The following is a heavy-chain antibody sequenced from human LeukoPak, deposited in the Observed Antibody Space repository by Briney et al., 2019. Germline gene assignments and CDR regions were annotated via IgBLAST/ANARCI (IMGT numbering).Heavy chain of an antibody. J-gene: IGHJ3*02. Sequence: PSQTLSLTCTVSGGSISRGDYYWSWIRQPPGKGLEWIGYIYYSGSTYYNPSLKSRVTISVDTSKNQFSLKLSSVTAADTAVYYCARGLNYDFDAFDIWGQGTMVTVSS. V-gene: IGHV4-30-4*08. CDR2: IYYSGST. CDR1: GGSISRGDYY. CDR3: ARGLNYDFDAFDI. D-gene: IGHD3-3*01.